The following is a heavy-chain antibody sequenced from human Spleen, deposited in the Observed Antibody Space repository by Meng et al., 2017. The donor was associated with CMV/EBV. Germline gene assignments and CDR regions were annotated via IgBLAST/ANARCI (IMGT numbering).Heavy chain of an antibody. CDR2: IWYDGSNK. Sequence: GESLKISCAASGFTFSTYGMHWVRQAPGKGLEWVAIIWYDGSNKYHADSVKGRFTISRDNSKNTLYLQMNSLRAEDTAVYYCARGREQSSGYRDPWGQGTLVTVSS. J-gene: IGHJ5*02. CDR3: ARGREQSSGYRDP. D-gene: IGHD1-26*01. CDR1: GFTFSTYG. V-gene: IGHV3-33*01.